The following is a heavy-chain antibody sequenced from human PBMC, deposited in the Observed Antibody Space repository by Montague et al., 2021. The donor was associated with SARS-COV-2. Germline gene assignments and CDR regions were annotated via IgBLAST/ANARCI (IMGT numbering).Heavy chain of an antibody. J-gene: IGHJ4*02. CDR1: GDSVGVEAPR. D-gene: IGHD6-13*01. CDR3: ARDPRYSLSWSFDY. Sequence: CAISGDSVGVEAPRRSSDEHTSELQSQFLVVSCHLPERNYDYAVSVKSRMTISPDTSKNQFSLQLSSVTPEDRAVYYCARDPRYSLSWSFDYWGQGTLVTVSS. V-gene: IGHV6-1*01. CDR2: SCHLPERNY.